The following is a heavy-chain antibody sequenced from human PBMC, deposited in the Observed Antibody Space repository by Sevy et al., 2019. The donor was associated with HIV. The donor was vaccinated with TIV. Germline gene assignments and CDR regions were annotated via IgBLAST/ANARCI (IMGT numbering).Heavy chain of an antibody. D-gene: IGHD3-22*01. CDR3: ARKYDSSGYFDY. CDR1: GFTFSSYA. V-gene: IGHV3-23*01. CDR2: ISGSGGSGDKT. J-gene: IGHJ4*02. Sequence: GGSLRLSCAASGFTFSSYAMNWVRQAPGKGLEWVSGISGSGGSGDKTNYADSVKGRFTISRYDSTNSLYLQLNSLRAEDTARYYCARKYDSSGYFDYWGQGTLVTVSS.